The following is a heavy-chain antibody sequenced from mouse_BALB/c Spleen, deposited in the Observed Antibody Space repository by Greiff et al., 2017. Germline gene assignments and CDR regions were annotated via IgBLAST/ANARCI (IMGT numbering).Heavy chain of an antibody. CDR3: ARGREGAMDY. CDR1: GFTFSSYA. Sequence: EVQRVESGGGLVKPGGSLKLSCAASGFTFSSYAMSWVRQTPEKRLEWVASISSGGSTYYPDSVKGRFTISRDNARNILYLQMSSLRSEDTAMYYCARGREGAMDYWGQGTSVTVSS. CDR2: ISSGGST. J-gene: IGHJ4*01. V-gene: IGHV5-6-5*01.